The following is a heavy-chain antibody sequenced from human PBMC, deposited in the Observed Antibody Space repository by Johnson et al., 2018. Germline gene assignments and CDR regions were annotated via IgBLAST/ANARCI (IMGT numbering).Heavy chain of an antibody. CDR1: GFTFSSSA. V-gene: IGHV3-30-3*01. CDR3: APGYSSSPNSEYFHH. Sequence: QVQLVESGGGVVQPGRSLRLPCAASGFTFSSSAMHWVRQAPGKGLEWVAVISYDGSNKYYADSVRGRFTISSDNSKNTLYLQMNSLRAEDPAVDSCAPGYSSSPNSEYFHHWGQGTLVTVSS. CDR2: ISYDGSNK. D-gene: IGHD6-6*01. J-gene: IGHJ1*01.